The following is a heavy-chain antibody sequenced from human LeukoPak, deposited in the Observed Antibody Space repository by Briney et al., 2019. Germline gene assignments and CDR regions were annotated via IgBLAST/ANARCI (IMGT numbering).Heavy chain of an antibody. CDR2: IYYSGST. Sequence: SETLSLTCTVSGDSISSYYWSWIRQPPGKGLEWIGYIYYSGSTNYNPSLKSRVTISVDTSKSQFSLKLSSVTAADTAVYYCARVWSGPNDYWGQGTLVTVSS. J-gene: IGHJ4*02. CDR1: GDSISSYY. CDR3: ARVWSGPNDY. V-gene: IGHV4-59*01. D-gene: IGHD3-3*01.